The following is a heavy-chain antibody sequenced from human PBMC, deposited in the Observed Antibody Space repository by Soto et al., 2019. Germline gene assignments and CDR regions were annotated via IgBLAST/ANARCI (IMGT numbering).Heavy chain of an antibody. J-gene: IGHJ4*02. CDR1: GGTFSSYA. CDR3: ARESSRVVPARKRTIVLAY. V-gene: IGHV1-69*13. Sequence: GASVKVSCKASGGTFSSYAISWVRQAPGQGLEWMGGIIPIFGTANYAQKFQGRVTITADESTSTAYMELSSLRSEDTAVYYCARESSRVVPARKRTIVLAYWGQGTLVTSPQ. D-gene: IGHD2-2*01. CDR2: IIPIFGTA.